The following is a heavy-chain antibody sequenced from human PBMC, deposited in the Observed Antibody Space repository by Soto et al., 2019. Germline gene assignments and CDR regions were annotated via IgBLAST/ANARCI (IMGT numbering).Heavy chain of an antibody. CDR1: GYTFTSYG. J-gene: IGHJ6*02. D-gene: IGHD6-6*01. V-gene: IGHV1-18*01. CDR3: ARDGGEYSSSTPPRDYYYGMDV. Sequence: ASVKVSCQASGYTFTSYGISWVRQAPGQGLEWMGWISAYNGNTNYAQKLQGRVTMTTDTSTSTAYMELRSLRSDDTAVYYCARDGGEYSSSTPPRDYYYGMDVWGQGTTVTVSS. CDR2: ISAYNGNT.